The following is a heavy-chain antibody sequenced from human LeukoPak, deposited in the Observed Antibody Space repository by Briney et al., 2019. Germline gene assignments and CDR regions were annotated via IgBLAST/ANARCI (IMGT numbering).Heavy chain of an antibody. D-gene: IGHD3-3*01. CDR2: ISTLGST. CDR1: GGSINNYY. J-gene: IGHJ3*02. Sequence: SETLSLTCSVSGGSINNYYWTWIRQPAGKGLEWIGHISTLGSTNYNPSLKSRVTMSVDTSKNQFSLKLSSVTAADTAVYYCARAWYYDFWSGAFDIWGQGTMVTVSS. V-gene: IGHV4-4*07. CDR3: ARAWYYDFWSGAFDI.